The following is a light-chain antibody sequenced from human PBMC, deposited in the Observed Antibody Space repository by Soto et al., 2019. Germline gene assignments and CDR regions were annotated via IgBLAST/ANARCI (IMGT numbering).Light chain of an antibody. Sequence: EIVLTQSPATLSLSPGERATLSCRASQSVSTYLAWYQQRPGQAPSLLIYAASTRATGIPARFSGSGSGTEFTLTISSLQSEDFAVYYCQQYNNWPGTFGQGTKVDIK. CDR3: QQYNNWPGT. V-gene: IGKV3-15*01. J-gene: IGKJ1*01. CDR1: QSVSTY. CDR2: AAS.